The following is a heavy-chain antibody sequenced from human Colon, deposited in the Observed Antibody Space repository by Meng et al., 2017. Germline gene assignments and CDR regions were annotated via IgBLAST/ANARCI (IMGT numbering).Heavy chain of an antibody. V-gene: IGHV3-48*03. CDR3: ARGGTTHQLVRSSWFDP. CDR1: RFSFSNYE. D-gene: IGHD6-13*01. J-gene: IGHJ5*02. CDR2: ISSSGSPR. Sequence: SLKISCAASRFSFSNYEMNWVRQAPGKGLEWISYISSSGSPREYADSVKGRFTISRDNAKNSLYLQMNSLRVEDTAVYYCARGGTTHQLVRSSWFDPWGQGTLVTVSS.